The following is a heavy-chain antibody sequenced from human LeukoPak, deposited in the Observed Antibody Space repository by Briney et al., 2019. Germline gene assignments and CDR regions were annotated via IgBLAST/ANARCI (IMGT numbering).Heavy chain of an antibody. Sequence: ASVTVSCKASGYTFTSYGISWVRQAPGQGLEWMGWISAYNGNTNYAQKLQGRVTMTTDTSTSTAYMELRSLRSDDTAVYYCARANSLLWFGELDYWGQGTLVTVSS. CDR2: ISAYNGNT. D-gene: IGHD3-10*01. CDR3: ARANSLLWFGELDY. V-gene: IGHV1-18*01. CDR1: GYTFTSYG. J-gene: IGHJ4*02.